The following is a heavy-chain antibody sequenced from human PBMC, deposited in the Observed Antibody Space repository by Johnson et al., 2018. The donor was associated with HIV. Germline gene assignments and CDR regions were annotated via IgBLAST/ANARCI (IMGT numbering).Heavy chain of an antibody. CDR2: IRYDGSNK. CDR3: SYIFVDTAMDKTTTDAFDI. D-gene: IGHD5-18*01. CDR1: GFTFSSYG. Sequence: QVQLVESGGGVVQPGRSLRLSCAASGFTFSSYGMHWVRQAPGKGLEWVTFIRYDGSNKYYADSVKGRFTISRDNSKNTLYLQMNSLRAEDTAVYHCSYIFVDTAMDKTTTDAFDIWGQGTMVTVSS. J-gene: IGHJ3*02. V-gene: IGHV3-30*02.